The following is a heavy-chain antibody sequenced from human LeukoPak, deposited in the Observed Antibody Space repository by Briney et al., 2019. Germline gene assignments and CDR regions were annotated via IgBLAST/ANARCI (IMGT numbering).Heavy chain of an antibody. CDR2: IYPGDSDT. CDR3: ARLGRNTSGNYNWFDP. V-gene: IGHV5-51*01. Sequence: GESLKISRKGSGNIFTNYWIGWVRQMPGKGLEWMGIIYPGDSDTRYSPSFEGQVTISADKSISTAYLQWSSLKASDTAMYYCARLGRNTSGNYNWFDPWGHGTLVTVSS. J-gene: IGHJ5*02. D-gene: IGHD2-2*01. CDR1: GNIFTNYW.